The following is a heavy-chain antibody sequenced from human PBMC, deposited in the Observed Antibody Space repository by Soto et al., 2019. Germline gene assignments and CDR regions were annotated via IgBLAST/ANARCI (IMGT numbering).Heavy chain of an antibody. D-gene: IGHD3-3*01. Sequence: SVKVSCKASGGTFSSYAISWVRQAPGQGLEWMGGIIPIFGTANYAQKFRGRVTITADESTSTAYMELSSLRSEDTAVYYCARAYDFWSGSNTYYYYYGMDVWGQGTTVTVSS. J-gene: IGHJ6*02. CDR2: IIPIFGTA. CDR3: ARAYDFWSGSNTYYYYYGMDV. V-gene: IGHV1-69*13. CDR1: GGTFSSYA.